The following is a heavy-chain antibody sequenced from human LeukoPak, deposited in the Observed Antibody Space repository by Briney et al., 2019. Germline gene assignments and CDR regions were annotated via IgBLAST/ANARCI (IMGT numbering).Heavy chain of an antibody. CDR3: AKGAAIGMIAVAGIDY. J-gene: IGHJ4*02. CDR1: GFMFSSYA. D-gene: IGHD6-19*01. CDR2: ISDSGGST. V-gene: IGHV3-23*01. Sequence: PGGSLRLSCAASGFMFSSYAMSWVRQAPGKGLEWVPAISDSGGSTYYADSVKGRFTISRDKSKNTLYLQMNSLRVEDTAVYYCAKGAAIGMIAVAGIDYWGQGTLVTVSS.